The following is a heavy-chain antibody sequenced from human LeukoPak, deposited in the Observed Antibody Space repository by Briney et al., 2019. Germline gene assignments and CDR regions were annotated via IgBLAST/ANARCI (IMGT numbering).Heavy chain of an antibody. Sequence: GGSLRLSCAASGFTFSDFSVNWVRQAPGKGLEWLAYINTTSSGVYYADSVKGRFTISRDNARNSVYLQMNGLRAEDTARYYCAKPSGSAFDSWGQGTLVTVSS. D-gene: IGHD1-14*01. J-gene: IGHJ4*02. CDR2: INTTSSGV. V-gene: IGHV3-48*04. CDR3: AKPSGSAFDS. CDR1: GFTFSDFS.